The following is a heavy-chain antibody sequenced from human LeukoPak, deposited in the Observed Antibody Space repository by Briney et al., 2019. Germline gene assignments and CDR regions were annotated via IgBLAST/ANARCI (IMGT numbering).Heavy chain of an antibody. Sequence: SETPSLTCTVSGGSIITSFYWSWIRQPAGKGLEYIGRIYTSGSTSYNPSHKSRVTMSLDTSKNQFSLRLTSVTAADTAVYYCARGELEPSYFGYWGQGALVTVSS. CDR3: ARGELEPSYFGY. CDR2: IYTSGST. CDR1: GGSIITSFY. V-gene: IGHV4-4*07. J-gene: IGHJ4*02. D-gene: IGHD1-1*01.